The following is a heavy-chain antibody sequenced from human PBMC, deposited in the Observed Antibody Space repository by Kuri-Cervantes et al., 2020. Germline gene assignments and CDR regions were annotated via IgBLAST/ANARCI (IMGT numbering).Heavy chain of an antibody. CDR1: GGSISSSSYY. V-gene: IGHV4-39*01. CDR3: ASYYYDILTGFVPSYYFDY. D-gene: IGHD3-9*01. J-gene: IGHJ4*02. CDR2: IYYSGST. Sequence: GSLRLSCTVSGGSISSSSYYWGWIRQPPGKGLEWIGSIYYSGSTYYNPSLKSRVTISVDTSKNQFSLKLSSVTAADTAVYYCASYYYDILTGFVPSYYFDYWGQGTLVTVSS.